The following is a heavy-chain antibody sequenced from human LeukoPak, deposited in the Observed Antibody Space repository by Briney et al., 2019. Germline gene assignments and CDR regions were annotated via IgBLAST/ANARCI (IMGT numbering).Heavy chain of an antibody. J-gene: IGHJ4*02. Sequence: GGSLRLSCSASGFTFSSYAMHWVRQAPGKGLEYVSSITGSADNTYHADSVKDRFTISRDNPKNTLYLQMNSLRAEDTAVYYCVKCRDGYNILDYWGQGTLVTVSS. CDR2: ITGSADNT. CDR1: GFTFSSYA. V-gene: IGHV3-64D*06. CDR3: VKCRDGYNILDY. D-gene: IGHD5-24*01.